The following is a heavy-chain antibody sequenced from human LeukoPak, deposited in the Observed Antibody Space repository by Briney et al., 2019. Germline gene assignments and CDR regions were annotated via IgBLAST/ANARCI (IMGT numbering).Heavy chain of an antibody. CDR1: GFTFSTYA. D-gene: IGHD1-26*01. CDR2: ISYDGRQK. V-gene: IGHV3-30*14. CDR3: ASSGTYLDY. J-gene: IGHJ4*02. Sequence: PGGSLRLSCAASGFTFSTYAMHWVRQAPGKGLEWVAVISYDGRQKYYADSVKGRFTISRDNSKNTLFLQMNSLRAEDTAVYYCASSGTYLDYWGQGTLVTVSS.